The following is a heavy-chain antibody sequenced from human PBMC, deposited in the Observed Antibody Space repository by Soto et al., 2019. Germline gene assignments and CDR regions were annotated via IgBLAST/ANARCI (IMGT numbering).Heavy chain of an antibody. V-gene: IGHV4-39*01. CDR2: IYHSGST. CDR1: GGSISSSSYY. J-gene: IGHJ4*02. Sequence: SETLSLTCTVSGGSISSSSYYWGWIRQPPGKGLEWIGEIYHSGSTNYNPSLKSRVTISVYTSKNQFSLKLRSVTATDTTVYYCGRLYADGYRSAPSDYRGQGTLVTVS. CDR3: GRLYADGYRSAPSDY. D-gene: IGHD6-25*01.